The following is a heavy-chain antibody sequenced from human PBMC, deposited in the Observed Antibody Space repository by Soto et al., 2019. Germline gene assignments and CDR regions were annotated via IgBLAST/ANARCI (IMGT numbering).Heavy chain of an antibody. CDR3: ARGLRVPYCSGGSCYSGLAYYYGMDV. J-gene: IGHJ6*02. D-gene: IGHD2-15*01. CDR2: INHRGST. CDR1: GGSFSGYY. V-gene: IGHV4-34*01. Sequence: PSETLSLTCAVYGGSFSGYYWSWIRQPPGKGLEWIGEINHRGSTNYNPSLKSRVTISVDTSKNQFSLKLSSVTAADTAVYYCARGLRVPYCSGGSCYSGLAYYYGMDVWGQGTKVT.